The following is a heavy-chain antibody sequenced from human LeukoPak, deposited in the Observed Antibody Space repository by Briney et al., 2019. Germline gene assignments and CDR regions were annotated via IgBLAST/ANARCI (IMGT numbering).Heavy chain of an antibody. D-gene: IGHD4-23*01. J-gene: IGHJ3*02. CDR2: ISAYNGNT. CDR1: GYTFTSYG. Sequence: ASVKVSCKASGYTFTSYGISWVRQAPGQGLEWMGWISAYNGNTNYAQKLQGRVTMTTDTSTSTAYMELRSLRSDDTAVYYCASAPFPYGGNTNAFDIWGQGTMVTVSS. CDR3: ASAPFPYGGNTNAFDI. V-gene: IGHV1-18*01.